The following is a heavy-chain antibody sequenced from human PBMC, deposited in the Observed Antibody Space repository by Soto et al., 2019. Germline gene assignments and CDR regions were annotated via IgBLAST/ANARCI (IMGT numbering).Heavy chain of an antibody. CDR3: ASEGIVGATNAFDL. V-gene: IGHV4-59*01. D-gene: IGHD1-26*01. J-gene: IGHJ3*01. CDR1: GGSISNYY. CDR2: IHYSGST. Sequence: PSETLSLTCTVSGGSISNYYCSWIRQPPGKGLEWIGYIHYSGSTNYNPSLKSRVTISVDTSKKQFSLKLTSVTAADTAMYYCASEGIVGATNAFDLWGQGTMVTVSS.